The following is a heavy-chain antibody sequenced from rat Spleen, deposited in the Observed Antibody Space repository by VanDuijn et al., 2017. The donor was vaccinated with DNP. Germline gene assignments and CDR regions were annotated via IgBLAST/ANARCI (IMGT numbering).Heavy chain of an antibody. V-gene: IGHV5-25*01. D-gene: IGHD5-1*01. CDR2: ISPSGGST. J-gene: IGHJ2*01. CDR3: AKLANWEDYFDY. CDR1: GFTFSNYD. Sequence: EVQLVESGGGLVQPGRSLKLSCAASGFTFSNYDMAWVRQAPTKGLEWVASISPSGGSTYYRDSVKGRFTVSRDNAKSSLYLQMNSLRSEDTATYYCAKLANWEDYFDYWGQGVLVTVSS.